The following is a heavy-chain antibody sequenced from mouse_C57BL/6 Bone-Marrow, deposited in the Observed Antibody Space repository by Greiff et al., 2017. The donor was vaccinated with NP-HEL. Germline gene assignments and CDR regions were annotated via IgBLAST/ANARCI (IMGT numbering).Heavy chain of an antibody. J-gene: IGHJ3*01. CDR1: GFNITNTY. CDR2: IDPANGNT. Sequence: EVKLVQSVAELVRPGASVKLSCTASGFNITNTYMHWVKQRPEQGLEWIGEIDPANGNTKYAPKFQGKATIPADTSSTTAYLQLSSLTSEDTAVYYCARSPLRRWGFAYWGQGTLVTVSA. D-gene: IGHD4-1*01. V-gene: IGHV14-3*01. CDR3: ARSPLRRWGFAY.